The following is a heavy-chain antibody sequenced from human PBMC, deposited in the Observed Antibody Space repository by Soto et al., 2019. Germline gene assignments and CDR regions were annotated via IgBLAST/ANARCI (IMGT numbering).Heavy chain of an antibody. D-gene: IGHD2-21*01. CDR2: IYVTGAV. CDR3: ARLRIATNNYKWFDP. CDR1: GAALNSGNHY. Sequence: SETLSLTCSVSGAALNSGNHYWSWIRQVPGKGLEWIGHIYVTGAVDYNPSLRDRITISQDTSERQFSLNLRLVTAADTAVYYCARLRIATNNYKWFDPWGQGALVTVSS. J-gene: IGHJ5*02. V-gene: IGHV4-31*03.